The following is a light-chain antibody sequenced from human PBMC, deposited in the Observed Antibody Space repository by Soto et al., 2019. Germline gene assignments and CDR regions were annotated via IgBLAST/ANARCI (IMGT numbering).Light chain of an antibody. Sequence: IVMTQSPATVSVSPGESASLSCRASRTIGTNLGWYQQKPGQAPRLLISKTSTRATGVPARFSCSGSGTEFTLTITSLQSEDIAVYYCQQYADWPLTFGGGTKVDIK. J-gene: IGKJ4*01. CDR2: KTS. CDR1: RTIGTN. V-gene: IGKV3-15*01. CDR3: QQYADWPLT.